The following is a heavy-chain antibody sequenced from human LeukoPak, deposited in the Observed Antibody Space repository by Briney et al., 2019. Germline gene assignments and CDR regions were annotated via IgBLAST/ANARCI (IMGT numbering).Heavy chain of an antibody. D-gene: IGHD6-13*01. V-gene: IGHV3-30*18. J-gene: IGHJ4*02. Sequence: GGSLRLSCAASGFTCSSYGMHWVRQAPGKGLEWVAAISYDGSNKYYADSVKGRFTISSDNSKNTLYLQLNSLRAEDTAVYYCAKPLSSSTWYYFDYWGQGTLVTVSS. CDR3: AKPLSSSTWYYFDY. CDR1: GFTCSSYG. CDR2: ISYDGSNK.